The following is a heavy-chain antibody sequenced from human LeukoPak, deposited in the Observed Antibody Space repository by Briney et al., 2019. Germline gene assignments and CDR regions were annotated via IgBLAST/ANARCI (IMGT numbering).Heavy chain of an antibody. CDR2: MYYSGSP. CDR3: VRSTTVTTWFDY. CDR1: GGSITSGTYY. Sequence: SETLSLTCTVSGGSITSGTYYWGGVRQPPGKGLEWIGNMYYSGSPYHNPSLKSRVTISVDTSKNQFSLKLNSVTASDTAVYYCVRSTTVTTWFDYWGQGTLVTVSS. J-gene: IGHJ4*02. D-gene: IGHD4-11*01. V-gene: IGHV4-39*01.